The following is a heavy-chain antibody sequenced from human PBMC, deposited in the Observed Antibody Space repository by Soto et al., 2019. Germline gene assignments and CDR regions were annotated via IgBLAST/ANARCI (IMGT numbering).Heavy chain of an antibody. CDR3: AREGANYDFWSGYYTKYYYGMDV. CDR1: GGSISSYY. D-gene: IGHD3-3*01. CDR2: IYYSGST. V-gene: IGHV4-59*01. J-gene: IGHJ6*02. Sequence: KPSETLSLTCTVSGGSISSYYWSWIRQPPGKGLEWIGYIYYSGSTNYNPSLKSRVTISVDTSKNQFSLKLSSVTAADTAVYYCAREGANYDFWSGYYTKYYYGMDVWGQGTTVTVSS.